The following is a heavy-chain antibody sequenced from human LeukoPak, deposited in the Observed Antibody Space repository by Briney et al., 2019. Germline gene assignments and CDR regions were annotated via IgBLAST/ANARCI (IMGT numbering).Heavy chain of an antibody. CDR3: AKYGGYYYDY. CDR1: GFTFSSYA. V-gene: IGHV3-30*18. D-gene: IGHD3-22*01. Sequence: PGGSLRLSCAASGFTFSSYAMHWVRQAPGKGLEWVAVISYDGSNKYYADSVKGRFTISRDNSKNTLYLQMNSLRAEDTAVYYCAKYGGYYYDYWGQGTLVTVSS. J-gene: IGHJ4*02. CDR2: ISYDGSNK.